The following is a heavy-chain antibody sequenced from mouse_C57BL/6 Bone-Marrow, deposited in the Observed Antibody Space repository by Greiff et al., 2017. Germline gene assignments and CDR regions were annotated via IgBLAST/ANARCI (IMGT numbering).Heavy chain of an antibody. D-gene: IGHD1-1*01. CDR1: GFTFSSYG. V-gene: IGHV5-6*01. J-gene: IGHJ4*01. Sequence: EVKVVESGGDLVKPGGSLKLSCAASGFTFSSYGMSWVRQTPDKRLEWVATISSGGSYTYYPDSVKGRFTISRDNAKNTLYLQMSSLKSEDTAMYYCARQGIYYYGLSAMDYWGQGTSVTVSS. CDR3: ARQGIYYYGLSAMDY. CDR2: ISSGGSYT.